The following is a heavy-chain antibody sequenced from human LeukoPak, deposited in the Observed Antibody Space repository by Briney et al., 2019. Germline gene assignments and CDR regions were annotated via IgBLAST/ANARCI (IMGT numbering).Heavy chain of an antibody. CDR1: GGSISSGSYY. V-gene: IGHV4-61*02. CDR3: ARVLDGYSDAFDI. D-gene: IGHD5-24*01. Sequence: SETLSLTCTVSGGSISSGSYYWSWIRQPAGKGLEWIGRIYTSGSTNYNPSLKSRVTISVDTSKNQFSLKLSSVTAADTAVYYCARVLDGYSDAFDIWGQGTMVTVSS. J-gene: IGHJ3*02. CDR2: IYTSGST.